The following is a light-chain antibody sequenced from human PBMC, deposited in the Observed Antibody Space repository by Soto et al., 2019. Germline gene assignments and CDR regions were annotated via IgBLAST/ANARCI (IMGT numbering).Light chain of an antibody. J-gene: IGLJ7*01. CDR1: SNDVGAYNY. CDR2: DVS. CDR3: CSYAGSYSLV. Sequence: QSVLTQPRSVSGSPGQSVTISCTGTSNDVGAYNYVTWYQQYPGKAPKLMIYDVSYRPSGVPDRFSGSKSGNTASLTISGLQAEDEADYYCCSYAGSYSLVFGGGTQLTVL. V-gene: IGLV2-11*01.